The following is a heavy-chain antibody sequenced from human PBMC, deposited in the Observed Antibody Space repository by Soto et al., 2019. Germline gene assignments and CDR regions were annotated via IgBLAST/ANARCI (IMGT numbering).Heavy chain of an antibody. CDR2: ISGSGSST. D-gene: IGHD6-6*01. CDR1: GFTFNNYA. CDR3: ARAYSGSHTLDY. V-gene: IGHV3-23*01. J-gene: IGHJ4*02. Sequence: GGSLRLSCAACGFTFNNYAMNWVRQAPGRGLEWVSAISGSGSSTYYADSVKGRFLISRDNSKTTLYLQMSSLRAEDTAMYYCARAYSGSHTLDYWGQGTLVTVSS.